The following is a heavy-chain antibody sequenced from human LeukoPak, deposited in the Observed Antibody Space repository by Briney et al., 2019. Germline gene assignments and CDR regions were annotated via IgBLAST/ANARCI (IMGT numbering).Heavy chain of an antibody. CDR1: VYTFTKYY. CDR2: INPSDGAT. D-gene: IGHD1-26*01. V-gene: IGHV1-46*01. Sequence: GASVKVSCKASVYTFTKYYIHWVRQAPGQGLEWMGMINPSDGATTYAQRLQGRAIMTRDMPTTTVYMDLRSLRSEDTAVYFCAREQGGRLSGSLGGLFASYYTYYYMDVWGRGTTVSVSS. CDR3: AREQGGRLSGSLGGLFASYYTYYYMDV. J-gene: IGHJ6*03.